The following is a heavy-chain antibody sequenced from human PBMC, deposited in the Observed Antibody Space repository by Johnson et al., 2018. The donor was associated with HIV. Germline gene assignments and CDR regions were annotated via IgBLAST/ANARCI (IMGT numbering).Heavy chain of an antibody. J-gene: IGHJ3*01. Sequence: QLVESGGGLVKPGGSLRPSCAASGFTFTNAWMSWVRQAPGQGLEWVGRIKSKTAGGTTDYAAPVKGRFTISRDDSKNTLYLQMNSLKTEDTAMYYCTTVSATHVVVVTAISNASDFWGQGTMVTVSS. CDR3: TTVSATHVVVVTAISNASDF. CDR1: GFTFTNAW. V-gene: IGHV3-15*01. CDR2: IKSKTAGGTT. D-gene: IGHD2-21*02.